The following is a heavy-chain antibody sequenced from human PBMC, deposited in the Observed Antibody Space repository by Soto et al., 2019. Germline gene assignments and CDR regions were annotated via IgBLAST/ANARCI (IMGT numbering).Heavy chain of an antibody. CDR2: ISGSGNRA. V-gene: IGHV3-23*01. CDR1: GFNFTLHS. CDR3: ARQTGGYSDSSRYPFDN. D-gene: IGHD3-22*01. J-gene: IGHJ4*02. Sequence: EVQLLESGGGLVQPGGSLGLSCAVSGFNFTLHSMTWVRQPPGKGLQWVSSISGSGNRAYYEDSVKGRFIVSRDNSKNTLYLQMNRLRADDTALYYCARQTGGYSDSSRYPFDNWGQGTLVTASS.